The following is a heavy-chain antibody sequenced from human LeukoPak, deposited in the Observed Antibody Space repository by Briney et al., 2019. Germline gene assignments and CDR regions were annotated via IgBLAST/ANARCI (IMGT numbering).Heavy chain of an antibody. CDR2: INTDGSST. Sequence: QPGGSLRLSCAASGFTFSNYWMHWVRQAPGKGLVWVSRINTDGSSTDYADSVKGRFTISRDNSKNTLYLHMNSLRVEDTAVYYCATHPYRLVAAAGHSRNWFDPWGQGTLVTVSS. V-gene: IGHV3-74*01. J-gene: IGHJ5*02. CDR3: ATHPYRLVAAAGHSRNWFDP. D-gene: IGHD6-13*01. CDR1: GFTFSNYW.